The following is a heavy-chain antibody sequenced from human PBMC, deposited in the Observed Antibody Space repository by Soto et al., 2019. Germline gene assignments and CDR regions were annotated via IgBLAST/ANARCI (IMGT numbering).Heavy chain of an antibody. J-gene: IGHJ3*02. Sequence: ASVKVSCKASGYSFTGYYMHWVRQAPGQGLEWMGWINPNSGGTNYAQKFQGRVILSRDTSITTAYMDLTSLRSDDTAVYYCAKDSHYDILTGYSRNAFDIWGQGTMVTVSS. CDR1: GYSFTGYY. CDR3: AKDSHYDILTGYSRNAFDI. V-gene: IGHV1-2*02. CDR2: INPNSGGT. D-gene: IGHD3-9*01.